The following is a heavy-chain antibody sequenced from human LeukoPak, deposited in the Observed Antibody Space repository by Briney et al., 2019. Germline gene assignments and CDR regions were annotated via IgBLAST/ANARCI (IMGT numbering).Heavy chain of an antibody. CDR3: ARSGEISYYYGSGNRGYYYMDV. V-gene: IGHV3-48*03. J-gene: IGHJ6*03. Sequence: GGSLRLSCAASGFTFSSYEMNWVRQAPGKGLEWVSYISSSGSTIYYADSVKGRFTISRDNAKNSLYLQMNSLRAEDTAVYYCARSGEISYYYGSGNRGYYYMDVWGKGTTVTISS. CDR2: ISSSGSTI. CDR1: GFTFSSYE. D-gene: IGHD3-10*01.